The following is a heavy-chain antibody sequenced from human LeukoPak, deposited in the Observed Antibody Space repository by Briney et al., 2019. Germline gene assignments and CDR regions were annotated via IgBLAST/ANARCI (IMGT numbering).Heavy chain of an antibody. CDR3: ARGDYDILTGHYCYYGMDV. J-gene: IGHJ6*02. CDR2: IYYSGNT. CDR1: GGSISSYY. Sequence: SETLSLTCTVSGGSISSYYWSWIRQPPGKGLEWIGYIYYSGNTNYNPSLKSRVTISVDTSKNQFSLKLSSVTAADTAVYYCARGDYDILTGHYCYYGMDVWGQGTTVTVSS. D-gene: IGHD3-9*01. V-gene: IGHV4-59*01.